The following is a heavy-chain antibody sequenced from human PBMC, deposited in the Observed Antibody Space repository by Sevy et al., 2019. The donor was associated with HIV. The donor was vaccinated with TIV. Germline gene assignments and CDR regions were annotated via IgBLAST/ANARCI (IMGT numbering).Heavy chain of an antibody. V-gene: IGHV3-15*01. Sequence: GGSLRLSCAASGFTFSNAWMSWVRQAPGKGLEWVGRIKRKTDGGKTDYAAPVKCSFTISREDSKNTLYLQMNSLKTEDTAVYYCTTDSIWYFDLWGRGTLVTVSS. J-gene: IGHJ2*01. CDR3: TTDSIWYFDL. CDR1: GFTFSNAW. D-gene: IGHD6-6*01. CDR2: IKRKTDGGKT.